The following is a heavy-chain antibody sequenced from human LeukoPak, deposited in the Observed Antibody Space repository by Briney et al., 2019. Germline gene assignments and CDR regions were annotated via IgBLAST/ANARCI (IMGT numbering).Heavy chain of an antibody. D-gene: IGHD2-8*01. Sequence: PGRSLRLSCAASGFTFDDYAMRWVRQAPGKGLEWVSGISWNSGTIGYADSVRGRFTISRDNAKNSLYLQMNSLRAEDTAFYYCAKEGMAGCFDYWGQGTLVTVSS. CDR3: AKEGMAGCFDY. CDR1: GFTFDDYA. CDR2: ISWNSGTI. V-gene: IGHV3-9*01. J-gene: IGHJ4*02.